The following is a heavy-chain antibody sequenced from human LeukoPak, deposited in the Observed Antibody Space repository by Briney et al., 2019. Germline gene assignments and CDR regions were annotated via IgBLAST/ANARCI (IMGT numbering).Heavy chain of an antibody. J-gene: IGHJ3*01. CDR2: IYWDDDK. CDR3: AHRRGAPTGTRPFDV. Sequence: SGPTLFNPTPPLTLTCTFSGFSLSTFGVGVGWIRQPPGKALEWLALIYWDDDKRYSPSLKNRLTITKDTYKNQVVLTLISMAPVDTATYFCAHRRGAPTGTRPFDVWGQGTMVTVSS. D-gene: IGHD6-13*01. CDR1: GFSLSTFGVG. V-gene: IGHV2-5*02.